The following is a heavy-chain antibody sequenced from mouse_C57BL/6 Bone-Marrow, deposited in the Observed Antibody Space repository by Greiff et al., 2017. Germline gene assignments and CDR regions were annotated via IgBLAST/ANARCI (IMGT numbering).Heavy chain of an antibody. D-gene: IGHD6-1*01. J-gene: IGHJ4*01. CDR3: ARIPSPGYYAMDY. Sequence: QVHVKQSGAELVKPGASVKISCKASGYAFSSYWMNWVKQRPGKGLEWIGQIYPGDGDTNYNGKFKGKATLTADKSSSTAYMQLSSLTSEDSAVYFCARIPSPGYYAMDYWGQGTSVTVSS. CDR2: IYPGDGDT. CDR1: GYAFSSYW. V-gene: IGHV1-80*01.